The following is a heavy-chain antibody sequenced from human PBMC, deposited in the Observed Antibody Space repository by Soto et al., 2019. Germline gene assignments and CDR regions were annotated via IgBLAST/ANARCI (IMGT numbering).Heavy chain of an antibody. J-gene: IGHJ6*02. V-gene: IGHV4-31*03. CDR2: IYCSGNT. D-gene: IGHD3-22*01. CDR3: ARDRDYYDSSGYYGMDV. Sequence: SETLSLTCTVSGGSISSGGYYWSWIRQHPGKGLEWIGYIYCSGNTYYTPSLKSRVKISVDTSKNQFSLKLSSVTAADTAVYYCARDRDYYDSSGYYGMDVWGQGTTVTVSS. CDR1: GGSISSGGYY.